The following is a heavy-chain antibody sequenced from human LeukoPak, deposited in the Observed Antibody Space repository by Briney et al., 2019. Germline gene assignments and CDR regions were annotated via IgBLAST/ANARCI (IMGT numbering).Heavy chain of an antibody. J-gene: IGHJ4*01. CDR2: INPNSGGT. D-gene: IGHD2-15*01. CDR3: ARSPLYCSGGSCYYFDY. Sequence: ASVKVSCKASGYTFTGYYMHWVRQAPGQGLEWRVWINPNSGGTNYAQKFQGRVTMTRDTSISTAYMELSRLRSDDTAVYYCARSPLYCSGGSCYYFDYWGPGTLVTVSS. V-gene: IGHV1-2*02. CDR1: GYTFTGYY.